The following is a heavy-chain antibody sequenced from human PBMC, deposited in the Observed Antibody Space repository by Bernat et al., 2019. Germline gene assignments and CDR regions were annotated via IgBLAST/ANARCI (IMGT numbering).Heavy chain of an antibody. V-gene: IGHV4-30-2*01. D-gene: IGHD4-17*01. CDR1: GGSISSGGYS. CDR3: AGTTVTIATLRAYAVDI. J-gene: IGHJ3*02. Sequence: QLQLQESGSGLVKPSQTLSLTCAVSGGSISSGGYSWSWIRQPPGKGLEWIGYIYHSGSTYYNPSLKSRVTISVDRSKNQFSLKLSSVTAADTAVYYCAGTTVTIATLRAYAVDIWGQGTMVTVSS. CDR2: IYHSGST.